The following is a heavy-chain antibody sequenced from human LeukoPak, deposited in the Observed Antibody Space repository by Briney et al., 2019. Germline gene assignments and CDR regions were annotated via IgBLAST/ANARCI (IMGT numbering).Heavy chain of an antibody. CDR3: ARSAVRGVACDY. CDR2: ISTSSRSS. D-gene: IGHD3-10*01. J-gene: IGHJ4*02. CDR1: GFTFSGFS. V-gene: IGHV3-48*01. Sequence: GGSLRLSCTASGFTFSGFSMHWVRQAPGKGLEWLSYISTSSRSSYYADSVKGRFTISRDNAKNTLFLDMHSLRPGDSAVYYCARSAVRGVACDYWGQGTLLTVSS.